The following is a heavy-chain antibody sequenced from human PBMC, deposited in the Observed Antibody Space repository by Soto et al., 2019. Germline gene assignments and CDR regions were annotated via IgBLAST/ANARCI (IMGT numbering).Heavy chain of an antibody. CDR2: INHSGST. CDR1: GGSFSGYY. CDR3: ARLSVGDILTGYYSANFDY. V-gene: IGHV4-34*01. Sequence: PSETLSLTCAVCGGSFSGYYWSWIRQPPGKGLEWIGEINHSGSTNYNPSLKSRVTISVDTSKNQFSLKLSSVTAADTAVYYCARLSVGDILTGYYSANFDYWGQGTLVTVSS. J-gene: IGHJ4*02. D-gene: IGHD3-9*01.